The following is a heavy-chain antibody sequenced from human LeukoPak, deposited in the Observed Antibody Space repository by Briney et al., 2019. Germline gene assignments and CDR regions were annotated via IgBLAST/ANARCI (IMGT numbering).Heavy chain of an antibody. CDR3: ARSSLGYDFWSGFYYFDY. J-gene: IGHJ4*02. V-gene: IGHV4-59*08. CDR2: IYYSGST. D-gene: IGHD3-3*01. CDR1: GGSISSYY. Sequence: SETLSLTCTVSGGSISSYYWSWIRQPPGKGLEWIGYIYYSGSTNYNPSLKSRVTISVDTSKNQFSLKLSTVTAADTAVYYCARSSLGYDFWSGFYYFDYWGQGTLVTVSS.